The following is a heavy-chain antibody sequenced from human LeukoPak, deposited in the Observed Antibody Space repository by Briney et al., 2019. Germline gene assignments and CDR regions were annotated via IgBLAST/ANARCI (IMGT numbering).Heavy chain of an antibody. Sequence: ASVKVSCKASGGTFSSYAISWVRQAPGQGLEWMGGIIPIFGTADYAQKFQGRVTIAADESTSTAYMELSSLRSEDTAVYYCARDPVYCSSTSCYMGYNWFDPWGQGTLVTVSS. CDR1: GGTFSSYA. CDR3: ARDPVYCSSTSCYMGYNWFDP. CDR2: IIPIFGTA. D-gene: IGHD2-2*02. J-gene: IGHJ5*02. V-gene: IGHV1-69*13.